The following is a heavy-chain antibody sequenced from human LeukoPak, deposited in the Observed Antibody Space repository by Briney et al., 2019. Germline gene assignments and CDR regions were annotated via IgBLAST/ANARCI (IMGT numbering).Heavy chain of an antibody. D-gene: IGHD2-15*01. CDR1: GFTFSSYA. CDR3: AKTPDIVVVVAATLFDY. CDR2: ISGSGGST. Sequence: PGGSLRLSCAASGFTFSSYAMSWVRQAPGKGLEWASAISGSGGSTYYADSVKGRFTISGDNSKNTLYLQMNSLRAEDTAVYYCAKTPDIVVVVAATLFDYWGQGTLVTVSS. V-gene: IGHV3-23*01. J-gene: IGHJ4*02.